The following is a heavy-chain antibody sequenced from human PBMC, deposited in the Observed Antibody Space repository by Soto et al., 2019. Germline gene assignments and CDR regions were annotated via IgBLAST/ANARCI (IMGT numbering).Heavy chain of an antibody. D-gene: IGHD3-22*01. Sequence: QVQLVQSGAEVKKPGSSVKVSCKASGGTFSSYAISWVRQAPGQGLEWMGGIIPIFGTANYAQKFQGSVTITADEATSTAYMELSSLRSADTAVYYCARPTRYYYDSSGQSAWFDPWGQGTLVTVSS. CDR3: ARPTRYYYDSSGQSAWFDP. J-gene: IGHJ5*02. V-gene: IGHV1-69*12. CDR1: GGTFSSYA. CDR2: IIPIFGTA.